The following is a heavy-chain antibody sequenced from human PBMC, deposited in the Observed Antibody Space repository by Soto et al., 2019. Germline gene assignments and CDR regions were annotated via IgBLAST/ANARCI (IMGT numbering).Heavy chain of an antibody. J-gene: IGHJ3*02. V-gene: IGHV3-23*01. Sequence: VVSLRLSCGASWCTFVDYAMRRVLQAPGKGLEWVPLISGSGGSTYYADSVKGRFTISRDNSKNTLYLQMNSLRAEDTAVYYCAKFKTYYDFWSGYPDDAFDIWGQGTMVTVSS. CDR2: ISGSGGST. CDR1: WCTFVDYA. CDR3: AKFKTYYDFWSGYPDDAFDI. D-gene: IGHD3-3*01.